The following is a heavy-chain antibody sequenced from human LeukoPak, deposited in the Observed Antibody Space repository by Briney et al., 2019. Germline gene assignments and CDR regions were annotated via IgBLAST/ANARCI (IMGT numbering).Heavy chain of an antibody. D-gene: IGHD1-26*01. CDR1: GLTFSNAW. V-gene: IGHV3-15*01. CDR3: TSEDQGGFDY. J-gene: IGHJ4*02. Sequence: KPGGSLRLSCVASGLTFSNAWMSWVRQAPIKGLEWVGRIKRKIDGETTDYAAPAEGRFTISRDDSKNTLYLQMNSLKTEDTAVYYCTSEDQGGFDYWGRGTLVTVSS. CDR2: IKRKIDGETT.